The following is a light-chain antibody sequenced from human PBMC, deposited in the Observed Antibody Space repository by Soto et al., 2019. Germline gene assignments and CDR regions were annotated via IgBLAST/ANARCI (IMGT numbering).Light chain of an antibody. CDR3: QQHENWPPTT. CDR1: QGVRSF. Sequence: DIVLTQSPATLSLSPGERATLSCRASQGVRSFLAWYQQKPGQAPTLLIYDASKRATCIPARFSRSGSGTDVTIIITSPQPEEVAVYYCQQHENWPPTTVGGGTQVKIQ. V-gene: IGKV3-11*01. CDR2: DAS. J-gene: IGKJ4*01.